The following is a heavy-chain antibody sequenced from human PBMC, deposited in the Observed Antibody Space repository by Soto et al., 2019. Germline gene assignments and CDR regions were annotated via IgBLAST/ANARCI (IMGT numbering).Heavy chain of an antibody. Sequence: WGSMRLSCAASRFTVSSNYMSLARQAPGKGLEWVSVMYSGGSTYYADSVKGRFTISRDNSKNTLYLQMNSLRAEDTAVYYCARDYDFWSGYDYGMGVWGQGTTVTVSS. CDR2: MYSGGST. CDR1: RFTVSSNY. D-gene: IGHD3-3*01. J-gene: IGHJ6*02. CDR3: ARDYDFWSGYDYGMGV. V-gene: IGHV3-53*01.